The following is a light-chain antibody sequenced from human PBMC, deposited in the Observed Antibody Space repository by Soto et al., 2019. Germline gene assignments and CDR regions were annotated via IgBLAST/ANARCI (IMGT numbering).Light chain of an antibody. CDR3: SSFTSSSTQV. J-gene: IGLJ3*02. V-gene: IGLV2-14*01. CDR2: EVN. Sequence: QSVLTRPASVSGSLGQSITISCTGTSSDVGGYNYVSWYQQHPGKVPKLMIYEVNNRPSGVSNRFSGSKSANTASLTISGLQADDEADYYCSSFTSSSTQVFGGGTQLTVL. CDR1: SSDVGGYNY.